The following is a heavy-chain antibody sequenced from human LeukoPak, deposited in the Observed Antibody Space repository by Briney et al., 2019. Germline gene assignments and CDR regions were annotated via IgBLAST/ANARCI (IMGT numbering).Heavy chain of an antibody. CDR3: ARGQGWFGELRAFDI. J-gene: IGHJ3*02. V-gene: IGHV4-34*01. CDR1: GASFGSYY. Sequence: SETLSLTYAVNGASFGSYYWTWIRQPPRKGLEWIGEINHSGSTNYNPSLKSRVTISVDTSKNQFSLKLSSVTAADTAVYYCARGQGWFGELRAFDIWGQGTMVTVSS. D-gene: IGHD3-10*01. CDR2: INHSGST.